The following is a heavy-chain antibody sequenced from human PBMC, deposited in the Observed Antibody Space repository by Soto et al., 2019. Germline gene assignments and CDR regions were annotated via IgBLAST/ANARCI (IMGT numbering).Heavy chain of an antibody. J-gene: IGHJ3*02. D-gene: IGHD3-22*01. Sequence: GGSLRLSCAAAGFTFSSYGMSWVRQAPGKGLEWVANIKPDGSEKWYVDSVKGRFTISRDNAKNSLYLQMNSLRAEDTAVYYCARGDYYDTSGPFSDAFDIWGQGTMVTVSS. CDR3: ARGDYYDTSGPFSDAFDI. V-gene: IGHV3-7*04. CDR2: IKPDGSEK. CDR1: GFTFSSYG.